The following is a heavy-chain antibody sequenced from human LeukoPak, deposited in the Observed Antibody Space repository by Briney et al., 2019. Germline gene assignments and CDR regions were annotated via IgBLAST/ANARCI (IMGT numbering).Heavy chain of an antibody. D-gene: IGHD6-6*01. CDR1: GFTFSDHY. CDR3: ASSSSLGN. V-gene: IGHV3-11*04. Sequence: GGSLRLSCAASGFTFSDHYMSWIRQAPGKGLEWVSYISHTGTTIYYADSVKGRFTISRDNAKNSLSLQMNSLRAEDTAVYYCASSSSLGNWGQGTLVTVSS. CDR2: ISHTGTTI. J-gene: IGHJ4*02.